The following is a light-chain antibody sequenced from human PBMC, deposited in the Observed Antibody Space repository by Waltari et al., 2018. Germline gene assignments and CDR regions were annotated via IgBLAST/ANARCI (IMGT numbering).Light chain of an antibody. CDR2: DPS. J-gene: IGKJ4*01. CDR3: QQRRDWPT. V-gene: IGKV3-11*01. CDR1: QSVSPF. Sequence: EIVLTQSPATLSLSPGERATLSCRASQSVSPFLAWYHQKPGQAPRLLNYDPSFRATGIPTRFSGSGSGTDFTLIISSLEPEDFAVYYCQQRRDWPTFGGGTKVEVK.